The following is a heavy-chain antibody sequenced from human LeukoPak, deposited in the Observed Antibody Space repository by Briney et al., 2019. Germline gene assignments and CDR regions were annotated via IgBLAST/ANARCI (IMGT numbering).Heavy chain of an antibody. CDR2: ISGLGGST. Sequence: GGSLRLSCAASGFTFSNYAMSWVRQAPGKGLEWVSGISGLGGSTYYADSVKGHFTISRDNSKNTLYLQMNSLRAGDTAIYYCAKGGDNYGVCDYWGQGTLVTVSS. CDR1: GFTFSNYA. V-gene: IGHV3-23*01. D-gene: IGHD5-18*01. J-gene: IGHJ4*02. CDR3: AKGGDNYGVCDY.